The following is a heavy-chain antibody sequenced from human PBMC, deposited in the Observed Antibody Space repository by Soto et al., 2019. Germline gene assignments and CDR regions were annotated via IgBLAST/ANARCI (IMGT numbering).Heavy chain of an antibody. CDR1: GGSISSGDYY. Sequence: PSETLSLTCTVSGGSISSGDYYWSWIRQPPGKGLEWIGYIYYSGSTYYNPSLKSRVTISVDTSKNQFSLKLSSVTAADTAVYYCARVKTQYYYDSSGYGYYFDYWGQGTLVTVSS. J-gene: IGHJ4*02. CDR3: ARVKTQYYYDSSGYGYYFDY. V-gene: IGHV4-30-4*01. D-gene: IGHD3-22*01. CDR2: IYYSGST.